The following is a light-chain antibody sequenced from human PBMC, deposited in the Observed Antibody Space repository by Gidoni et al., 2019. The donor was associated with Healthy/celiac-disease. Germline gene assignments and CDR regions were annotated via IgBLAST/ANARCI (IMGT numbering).Light chain of an antibody. CDR3: QSYDNSLKGV. V-gene: IGLV1-40*01. J-gene: IGLJ3*02. CDR1: SSNIGAGYD. CDR2: GNS. Sequence: QSVLTQPPSVSGAPGQRVTISCTGSSSNIGAGYDVHWYQQLPGTAPKLLIFGNSNRPSGVPDRFSGSKSGTSASLAITGLQAEDEADYYCQSYDNSLKGVFGGGTKLTV.